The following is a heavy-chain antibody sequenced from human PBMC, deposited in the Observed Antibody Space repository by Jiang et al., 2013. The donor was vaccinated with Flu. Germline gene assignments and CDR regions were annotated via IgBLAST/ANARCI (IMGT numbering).Heavy chain of an antibody. Sequence: SGAEVKKPGASVKVSCKASGYTFTSYGISWVRLAPGQGLEWMGWISAYNGNTNYAQKLQGRVTMTTDTSTSTAYMELRSLRSDDTAVHYCARGACSSTSCPRKRGYYYGMDVWGQGTTVTVSS. J-gene: IGHJ6*02. CDR3: ARGACSSTSCPRKRGYYYGMDV. V-gene: IGHV1-18*01. CDR1: GYTFTSYG. CDR2: ISAYNGNT. D-gene: IGHD2-2*01.